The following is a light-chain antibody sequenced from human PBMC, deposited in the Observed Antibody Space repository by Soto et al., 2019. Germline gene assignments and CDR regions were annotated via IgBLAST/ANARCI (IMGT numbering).Light chain of an antibody. Sequence: DIQMTQSPSSLSASVGDRATITCLASQSISSYLNWYQQKPGKAPKLLIYAASSLQSGVPSRFSGSGSGTDFTLTISSLQPEDFATYYCQQSYSTPRTFGQGS. CDR2: AAS. CDR3: QQSYSTPRT. J-gene: IGKJ1*01. V-gene: IGKV1-39*01. CDR1: QSISSY.